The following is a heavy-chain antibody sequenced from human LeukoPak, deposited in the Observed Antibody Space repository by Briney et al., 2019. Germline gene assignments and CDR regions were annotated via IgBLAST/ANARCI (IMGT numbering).Heavy chain of an antibody. Sequence: ASVKVSCRTSGYSFTGYFTHWVRQAPGQGLEWMGWINPNSGGTKYAQKFQGRVTMTRDTSISTAYMELSRLRSDDRAVYYCARGNMEWLPFDYWGQGTLVTVSS. J-gene: IGHJ4*02. CDR2: INPNSGGT. V-gene: IGHV1-2*02. CDR3: ARGNMEWLPFDY. D-gene: IGHD5-12*01. CDR1: GYSFTGYF.